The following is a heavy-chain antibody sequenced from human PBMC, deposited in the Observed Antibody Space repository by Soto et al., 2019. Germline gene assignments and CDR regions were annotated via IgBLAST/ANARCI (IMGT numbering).Heavy chain of an antibody. V-gene: IGHV3-30*18. D-gene: IGHD2-2*01. CDR1: GFTFSSYG. Sequence: QVPLVESGGGVVQPGRSLRLSCAASGFTFSSYGMHWVRQAPGKGLEWVAVISDDGSNKYYADSVKGRFTISRDNSKNTLYLQMNSLRAEDTAVYYCANYCRSTSCFSGGLEHWGQGTLVTVSS. CDR2: ISDDGSNK. CDR3: ANYCRSTSCFSGGLEH. J-gene: IGHJ4*02.